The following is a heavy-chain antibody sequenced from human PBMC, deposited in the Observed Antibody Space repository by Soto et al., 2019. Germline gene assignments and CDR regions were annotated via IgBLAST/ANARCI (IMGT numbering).Heavy chain of an antibody. Sequence: QVQLVESGGGVVQPGRSLRLSCAASGFTFNSYGMHWVRQAPGKRLEWVAVISYDGSNKYYADSVKGRFTISRDNSKNTLYLQMNSRRAEDTAVYYCAKDGSYDSSGYYYWGQVTLVTVSS. D-gene: IGHD3-22*01. CDR1: GFTFNSYG. CDR3: AKDGSYDSSGYYY. V-gene: IGHV3-30*18. J-gene: IGHJ4*02. CDR2: ISYDGSNK.